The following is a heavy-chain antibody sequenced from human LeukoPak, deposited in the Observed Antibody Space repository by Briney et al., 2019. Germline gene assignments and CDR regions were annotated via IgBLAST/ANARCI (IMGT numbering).Heavy chain of an antibody. CDR3: ARGAIVGANFDY. J-gene: IGHJ4*02. D-gene: IGHD1-26*01. CDR2: INTDGSST. V-gene: IGHV3-74*01. CDR1: GFTFSSYW. Sequence: PGGSLRLSCAASGFTFSSYWMHWVRQAPGKGLVWVSRINTDGSSTSYADSVKGRFTISRDNAKNTLYLQMNSLRAEDTAVYYCARGAIVGANFDYWGQGTLVTVSS.